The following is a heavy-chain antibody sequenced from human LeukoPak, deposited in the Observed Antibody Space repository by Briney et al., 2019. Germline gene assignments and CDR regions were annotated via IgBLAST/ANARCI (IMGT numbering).Heavy chain of an antibody. V-gene: IGHV7-4-1*02. Sequence: ASVKVSCKASGYTFTSYAMNWVRQAPGQGLEWMGWINTNSGNPTYAQGFTGRFVFSLDTSVSTAYLQISSLKAEDTAVYYCARDRLLGSSSWYDTSDDYWGQGTLVTVSS. J-gene: IGHJ4*02. CDR3: ARDRLLGSSSWYDTSDDY. CDR1: GYTFTSYA. D-gene: IGHD6-13*01. CDR2: INTNSGNP.